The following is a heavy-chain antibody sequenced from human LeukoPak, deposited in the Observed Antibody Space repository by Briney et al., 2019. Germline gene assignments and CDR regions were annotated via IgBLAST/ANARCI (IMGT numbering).Heavy chain of an antibody. CDR2: VDPEDGET. D-gene: IGHD6-6*01. CDR3: ATGVSSSSGYNWFDP. V-gene: IGHV1-69-2*01. Sequence: ASVKVSCKVSGYTFTDYYMHWVQQAPGKGLEWMGLVDPEDGETIYAEKFQGRVTITADTSTDTAYMELSSLRSEDAAVYYCATGVSSSSGYNWFDPWGQGTLVTVSS. J-gene: IGHJ5*02. CDR1: GYTFTDYY.